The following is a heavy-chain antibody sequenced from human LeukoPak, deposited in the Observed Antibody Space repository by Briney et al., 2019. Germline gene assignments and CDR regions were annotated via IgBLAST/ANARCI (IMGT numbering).Heavy chain of an antibody. Sequence: SGGSLRLSCAASGFNLRDYWMHWVRQAPGKGLEWVSIIYSAGTTYYADSVKGRFTISRDNSKNTLYLQMNSLRAEDTAVYYCARSVMIDYWGQGTLVTVSS. J-gene: IGHJ4*02. D-gene: IGHD2-21*01. CDR3: ARSVMIDY. CDR1: GFNLRDYW. V-gene: IGHV3-53*01. CDR2: IYSAGTT.